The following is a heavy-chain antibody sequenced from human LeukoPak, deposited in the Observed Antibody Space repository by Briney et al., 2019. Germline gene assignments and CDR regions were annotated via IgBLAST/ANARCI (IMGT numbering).Heavy chain of an antibody. V-gene: IGHV3-30*02. D-gene: IGHD1-26*01. CDR3: AKLLLETGGIGEEFDY. Sequence: GGSLRLSCAASGFTLSSYAMYWVRQAPGKGLEWVAFIRYDGNKKYYADSVKGRFTISRDNSRNTVYLQMNSLTSEDTAVYYCAKLLLETGGIGEEFDYWGQGTLVTVSS. J-gene: IGHJ4*02. CDR1: GFTLSSYA. CDR2: IRYDGNKK.